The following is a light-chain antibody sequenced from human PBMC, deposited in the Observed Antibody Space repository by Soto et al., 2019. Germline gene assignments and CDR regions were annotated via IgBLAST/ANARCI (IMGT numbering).Light chain of an antibody. V-gene: IGLV1-51*01. J-gene: IGLJ2*01. Sequence: QSVLTQSPSVSAAPGQKVTISCSGSSSNIGNNYVSWYQQLPGTAPKLLNYDNNKRPSGIPDRFSGSKSGTSGTLDITGPQTGDEADYYCATWDGSLPGEVFGGGTKLTVL. CDR1: SSNIGNNY. CDR2: DNN. CDR3: ATWDGSLPGEV.